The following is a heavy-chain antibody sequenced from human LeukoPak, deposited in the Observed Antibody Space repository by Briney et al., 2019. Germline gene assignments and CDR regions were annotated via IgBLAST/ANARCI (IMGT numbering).Heavy chain of an antibody. J-gene: IGHJ3*02. CDR3: ATYWRHFDWLLSDI. Sequence: GGSLRLSCEASGFTFGDYWMTWVRPAPGKGLEGVANIKQDGSENHYVDSVKGRFTISRDNAKNSLYLQMNSLRAEDTAVYYCATYWRHFDWLLSDIWGLGTMVTVSS. CDR1: GFTFGDYW. CDR2: IKQDGSEN. D-gene: IGHD3-9*01. V-gene: IGHV3-7*05.